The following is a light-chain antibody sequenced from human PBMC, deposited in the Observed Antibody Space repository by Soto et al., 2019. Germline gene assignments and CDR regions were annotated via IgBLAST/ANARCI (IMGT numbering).Light chain of an antibody. CDR1: ISDVGGYNS. CDR3: SSYTTSSTPHYV. Sequence: QSALTQPASVSGSPGQSITISCTGTISDVGGYNSVSWYQHHPGKAPKLMIFDVSDRPSGVSSRFSGSKSGNTASLTISGLQAEDEADYYCSSYTTSSTPHYVFGPGTKVTVL. V-gene: IGLV2-14*03. CDR2: DVS. J-gene: IGLJ1*01.